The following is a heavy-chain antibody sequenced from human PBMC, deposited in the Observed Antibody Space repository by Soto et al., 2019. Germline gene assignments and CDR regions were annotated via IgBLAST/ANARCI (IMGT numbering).Heavy chain of an antibody. V-gene: IGHV4-39*07. J-gene: IGHJ4*02. D-gene: IGHD3-10*01. CDR2: IYYSGST. CDR3: AKDRLIILSGEVYNQKFDY. CDR1: GGSISSSTYY. Sequence: SETLSLTCTVSGGSISSSTYYWGWIRQPPGKGLEWIGSIYYSGSTYYNPSLKSRVTISVDTTKRQFSLKLSSVTGEDTAVYYCAKDRLIILSGEVYNQKFDYWGQGTLVTVSS.